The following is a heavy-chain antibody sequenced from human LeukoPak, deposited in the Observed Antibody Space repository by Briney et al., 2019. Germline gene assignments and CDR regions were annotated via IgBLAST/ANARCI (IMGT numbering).Heavy chain of an antibody. CDR1: GYTFTSYG. Sequence: VASVKVSCKASGYTFTSYGINWVRQATGQGLEWMGWMNPNSGNTGYAQKFQGRVTMTRNTSISTAYMELSSLRSEDTAVYYCARVIGYGGTNVDYWGQGTLVTVSS. V-gene: IGHV1-8*02. CDR2: MNPNSGNT. D-gene: IGHD4-23*01. J-gene: IGHJ4*02. CDR3: ARVIGYGGTNVDY.